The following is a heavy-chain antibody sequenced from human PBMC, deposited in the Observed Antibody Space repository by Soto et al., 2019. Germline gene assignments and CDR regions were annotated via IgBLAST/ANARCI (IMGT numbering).Heavy chain of an antibody. J-gene: IGHJ4*02. CDR2: INRDGSET. Sequence: GGSLRLSCAASGFSFSNYWMTWVRQAPGKGLEWVANINRDGSETNYVDSVKGRFTIFRDNSKNSLSLQMSSLRSEDTALYYCARDLRGGYNSFDYWGQGTLVTVSS. CDR1: GFSFSNYW. CDR3: ARDLRGGYNSFDY. V-gene: IGHV3-7*03. D-gene: IGHD5-12*01.